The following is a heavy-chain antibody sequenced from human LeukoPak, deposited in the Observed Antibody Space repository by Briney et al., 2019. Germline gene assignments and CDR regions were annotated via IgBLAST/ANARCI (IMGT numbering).Heavy chain of an antibody. D-gene: IGHD6-6*01. V-gene: IGHV5-51*01. Sequence: GESLKISCKGSGYSFTSYWIGWVRQMPGKGLEWMGIIYPSDSDTRYSPSFQGQVTISADKSISTAYLQWSSLKASDTAMYYCARQGVEYSSSPSFDYWGQGTLVTVSS. CDR1: GYSFTSYW. J-gene: IGHJ4*02. CDR2: IYPSDSDT. CDR3: ARQGVEYSSSPSFDY.